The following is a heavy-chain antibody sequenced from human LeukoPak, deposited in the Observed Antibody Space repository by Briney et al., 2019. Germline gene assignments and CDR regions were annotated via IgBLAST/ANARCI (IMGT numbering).Heavy chain of an antibody. CDR2: IGTAGDT. D-gene: IGHD3-10*01. Sequence: GGSLRLSCAVSGFTFSSYDMHWVRQATGKGLEWVSRIGTAGDTYYPGSVKGRFTISRGSAKNSLYLQMNSLRAGDTAVYYCVREAVRGGFDYWGQGTPVTVSS. CDR1: GFTFSSYD. V-gene: IGHV3-13*01. J-gene: IGHJ4*02. CDR3: VREAVRGGFDY.